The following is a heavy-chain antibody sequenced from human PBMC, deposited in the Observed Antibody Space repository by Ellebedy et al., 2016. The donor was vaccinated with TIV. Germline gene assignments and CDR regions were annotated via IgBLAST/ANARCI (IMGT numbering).Heavy chain of an antibody. V-gene: IGHV3-7*01. J-gene: IGHJ5*01. CDR3: ARRGSYGDYAVHVNSWFDS. CDR2: IYQDGSNQ. Sequence: GGSLRLSCVASGFSFRSYWMSWVRQAPGKGLEWVANIYQDGSNQYYVDSVKGRFTISRDNANKSLFLQMNSLRAEDTAVYYCARRGSYGDYAVHVNSWFDSWGQGTPVTVAP. D-gene: IGHD4-17*01. CDR1: GFSFRSYW.